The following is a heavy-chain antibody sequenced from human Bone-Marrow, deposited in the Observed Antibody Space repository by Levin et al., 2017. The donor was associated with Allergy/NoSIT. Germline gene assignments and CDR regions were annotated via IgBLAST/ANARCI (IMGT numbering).Heavy chain of an antibody. CDR2: ISYDGSNK. J-gene: IGHJ5*02. Sequence: GGSLRLSCAASGFTFSNYAIHWVRQAPGKGLEWVAVISYDGSNKKYADAVKGRFTISRDNSNNTLYLQMNSLRAEDTAVYYCARAPTHDCSTTSCDVNGWFDPWGQGALVTVSS. V-gene: IGHV3-30-3*01. D-gene: IGHD2-2*01. CDR3: ARAPTHDCSTTSCDVNGWFDP. CDR1: GFTFSNYA.